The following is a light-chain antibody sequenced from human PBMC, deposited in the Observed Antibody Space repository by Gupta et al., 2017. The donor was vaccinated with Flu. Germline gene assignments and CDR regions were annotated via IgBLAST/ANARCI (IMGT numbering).Light chain of an antibody. V-gene: IGKV1-5*03. CDR3: QQDNSYPVT. CDR1: QSINNW. Sequence: DIQMTQSPSTLSASVGDRVTLTCRASQSINNWLAWYQQKPGKAPKLLIYKASSLESGVPSRFSGSGSGTEFTLTISSLQPDDFATYYCQQDNSYPVTFVHGTKVDIK. J-gene: IGKJ3*01. CDR2: KAS.